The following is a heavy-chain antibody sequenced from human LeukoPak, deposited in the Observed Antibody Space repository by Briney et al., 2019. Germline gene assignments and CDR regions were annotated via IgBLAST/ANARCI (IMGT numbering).Heavy chain of an antibody. Sequence: SETLSLTCTVSGYSISSGSYWGWIRQPPGKGLEWVGSIYHSGSTYHNPSLKSRVTISVDTSKNQFSLKLRSVTAADTAVYYCARRDESSGSYWGEQAQNWFDPWGQGTLVTVSS. V-gene: IGHV4-38-2*02. CDR1: GYSISSGSY. CDR3: ARRDESSGSYWGEQAQNWFDP. J-gene: IGHJ5*02. CDR2: IYHSGST. D-gene: IGHD1-26*01.